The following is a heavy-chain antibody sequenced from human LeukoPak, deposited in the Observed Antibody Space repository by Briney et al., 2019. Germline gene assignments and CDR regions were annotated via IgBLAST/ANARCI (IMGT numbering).Heavy chain of an antibody. Sequence: SETLSLTCSVSGGSFSSYYWSWIRQPPGKGLEWIGYMYYSGSINYNPSLKSRVTISIDMSRNQFSLKLSSVTAADTAVYYCATYHFRGDTSHYFDYWGQGTLVTVSS. CDR1: GGSFSSYY. CDR3: ATYHFRGDTSHYFDY. J-gene: IGHJ4*02. V-gene: IGHV4-59*01. CDR2: MYYSGSI. D-gene: IGHD3-10*02.